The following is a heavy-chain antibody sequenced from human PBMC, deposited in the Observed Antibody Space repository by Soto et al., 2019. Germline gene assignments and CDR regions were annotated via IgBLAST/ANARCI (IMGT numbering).Heavy chain of an antibody. CDR1: GDSVSSNSAA. J-gene: IGHJ6*02. D-gene: IGHD3-16*01. CDR2: TYYRSKWYN. CDR3: ARDRIAWGSNPYYYYYGMDV. Sequence: PSQTLSLTCAISGDSVSSNSAAWNWIRQSPSRGLEWLGRTYYRSKWYNDYAVSVKSGITINPDTSKNQFSLQLNSVTPEDTAVYYCARDRIAWGSNPYYYYYGMDVWGQGTTVTVSS. V-gene: IGHV6-1*01.